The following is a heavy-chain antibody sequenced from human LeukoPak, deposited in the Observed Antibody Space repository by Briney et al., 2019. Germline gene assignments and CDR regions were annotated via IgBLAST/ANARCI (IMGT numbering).Heavy chain of an antibody. V-gene: IGHV3-7*01. CDR2: IKPDGSAQ. J-gene: IGHJ5*02. Sequence: GGSLRLSCAASGFTFSNSWMSWVRQAPGKGLEWVATIKPDGSAQYYVDSVKGRFTISRDNAKNSLFLQINSLRAEDTAVYYCANGGTYSSGPWGQGTLVTVSS. CDR3: ANGGTYSSGP. D-gene: IGHD3-22*01. CDR1: GFTFSNSW.